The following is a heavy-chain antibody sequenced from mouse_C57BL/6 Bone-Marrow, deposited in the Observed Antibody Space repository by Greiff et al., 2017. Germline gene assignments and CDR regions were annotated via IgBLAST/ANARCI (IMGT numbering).Heavy chain of an antibody. Sequence: VQLQQSGAELARPGASVKLSCKASGYTFTSYGISWVKQRTGQGLEWIGEIYPRSGNTYYNEKFKGKATLNADKSSSTAYMELRSLTSEDSAVYFCARGMGYHYGSSYGYWGQGTTLTVSS. CDR3: ARGMGYHYGSSYGY. CDR2: IYPRSGNT. V-gene: IGHV1-81*01. D-gene: IGHD1-1*01. CDR1: GYTFTSYG. J-gene: IGHJ2*01.